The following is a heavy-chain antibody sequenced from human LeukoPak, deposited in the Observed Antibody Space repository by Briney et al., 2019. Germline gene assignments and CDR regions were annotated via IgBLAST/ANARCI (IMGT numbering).Heavy chain of an antibody. V-gene: IGHV3-23*01. D-gene: IGHD3-10*01. J-gene: IGHJ4*02. CDR3: ARHYSGSRVYKTALDN. CDR1: GFTFSSYA. Sequence: GGSLRLSCAASGFTFSSYAMSWVRQAPGKGLEWVSAISDSGDKLYYADSVKGRFTISRDNSKNTLYLQMNSLRAEDTAVYYCARHYSGSRVYKTALDNWGQETLVTVSS. CDR2: ISDSGDKL.